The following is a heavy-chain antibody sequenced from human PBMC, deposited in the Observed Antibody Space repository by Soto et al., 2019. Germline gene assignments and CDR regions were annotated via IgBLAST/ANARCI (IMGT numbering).Heavy chain of an antibody. CDR2: ISSNGGST. J-gene: IGHJ4*02. CDR3: LKDMTRNDFWSGYYTAFDY. D-gene: IGHD3-3*01. Sequence: GGSLRLSCSASGFTFSSYAMHWVRQAPGKGLEYVSAISSNGGSTYYADSVKGRFTISRDNSKNTLYLQMSSLRAEDTAVYYCLKDMTRNDFWSGYYTAFDYWGQGTLVTVSS. CDR1: GFTFSSYA. V-gene: IGHV3-64D*06.